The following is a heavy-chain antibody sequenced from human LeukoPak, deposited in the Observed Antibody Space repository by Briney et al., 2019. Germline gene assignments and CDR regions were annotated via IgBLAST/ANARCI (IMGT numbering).Heavy chain of an antibody. J-gene: IGHJ5*02. CDR1: GYTFIDYY. CDR2: INPNSGGT. Sequence: GASVKVSCKASGYTFIDYYIHWVRQAPGQGLQWMGWINPNSGGTNYAETFQGRVTMTRDTSISTAYMELSRLRSDDTALYYCARGVLAGYDRSGYPFYNWFDPWGQGTLVTVSS. CDR3: ARGVLAGYDRSGYPFYNWFDP. D-gene: IGHD3-22*01. V-gene: IGHV1-2*02.